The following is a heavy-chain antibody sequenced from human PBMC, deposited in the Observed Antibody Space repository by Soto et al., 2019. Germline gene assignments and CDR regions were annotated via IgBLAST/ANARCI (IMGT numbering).Heavy chain of an antibody. J-gene: IGHJ4*02. CDR1: GGSISSGGYY. CDR3: ARGRNGSGSYYFDY. CDR2: IYYSGST. V-gene: IGHV4-31*03. Sequence: SETLSLTCTVSGGSISSGGYYWSWIRQHPGKGLEWIGYIYYSGSTYYNPSLKSRVTISVDTSKNQFSLKLSSVTAADTAVYYCARGRNGSGSYYFDYWGQGTLVTVSS. D-gene: IGHD3-10*01.